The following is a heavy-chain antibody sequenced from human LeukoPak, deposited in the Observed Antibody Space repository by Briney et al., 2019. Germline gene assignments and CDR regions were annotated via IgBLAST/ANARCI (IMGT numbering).Heavy chain of an antibody. CDR1: EFTFSSYA. J-gene: IGHJ3*02. Sequence: GGSLRLSCAVSEFTFSSYAMSWVRQAPGKGLEWVSAISGSGDYAYYADSVKGRFTVSRDNSKNTLYLQMNSLRAEDTAVYYCAKARNWSGYSFDAFDIWGRGTMVTVSS. CDR3: AKARNWSGYSFDAFDI. CDR2: ISGSGDYA. V-gene: IGHV3-23*01. D-gene: IGHD3-3*01.